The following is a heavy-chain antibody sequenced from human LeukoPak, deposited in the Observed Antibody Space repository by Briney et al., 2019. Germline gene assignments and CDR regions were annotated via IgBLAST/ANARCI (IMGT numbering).Heavy chain of an antibody. J-gene: IGHJ4*02. CDR2: IWYDGSNK. Sequence: GGSLRLSCAASGFTFSSYGMHWVRQAPGKGLEWVAVIWYDGSNKYYADSVKGRFNIYRDNSKNTLYLQMNSLRAEDTAVYYCANTDYYSNYGYWGQGTLVTVSS. CDR1: GFTFSSYG. D-gene: IGHD4-11*01. CDR3: ANTDYYSNYGY. V-gene: IGHV3-33*06.